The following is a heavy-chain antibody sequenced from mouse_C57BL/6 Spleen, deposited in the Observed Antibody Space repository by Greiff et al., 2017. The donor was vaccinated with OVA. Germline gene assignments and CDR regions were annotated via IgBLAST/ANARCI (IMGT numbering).Heavy chain of an antibody. CDR3: ARGDGYWYAMDY. V-gene: IGHV1-82*01. J-gene: IGHJ4*01. D-gene: IGHD2-3*01. CDR2: IYPGDGDT. CDR1: GYAFSSSW. Sequence: VQLQQSGPELVKPGASVKISCKASGYAFSSSWMNWVKQRPGKGLEWIGRIYPGDGDTNYNGKFKGKATLTADKSSSTAYMQLSSLTSEDSAVYFCARGDGYWYAMDYWGQGTSVTVSS.